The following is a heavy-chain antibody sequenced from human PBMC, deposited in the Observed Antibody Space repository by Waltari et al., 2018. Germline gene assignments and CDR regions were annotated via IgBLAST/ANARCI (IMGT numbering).Heavy chain of an antibody. CDR2: ISYDGSNK. V-gene: IGHV3-30*01. J-gene: IGHJ4*02. Sequence: QVQLVESGGGVVQPGRSLRLSCAASGFTFISYAMHWVRQAPGKGLEWVAVISYDGSNKYYADSVKGRFTISRDNSKNTLYLQMNSLRAEDTAVYYCASSYGGVIVNFDYWGQGTLVTVSS. D-gene: IGHD3-16*02. CDR1: GFTFISYA. CDR3: ASSYGGVIVNFDY.